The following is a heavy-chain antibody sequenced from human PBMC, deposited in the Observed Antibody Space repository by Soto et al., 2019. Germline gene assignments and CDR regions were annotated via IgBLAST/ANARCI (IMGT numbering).Heavy chain of an antibody. Sequence: PGGSLRLSCAASGFTVSSNYMSWVRQAPGKGLEWVSVIYSGGSTHYADSVKGRFTISRDNSKNTLYLQMNSLRAEDTAVYYCAKDRYYYDSSGYLPFDYWGQGTLVTVSS. J-gene: IGHJ4*02. V-gene: IGHV3-53*01. CDR3: AKDRYYYDSSGYLPFDY. CDR2: IYSGGST. D-gene: IGHD3-22*01. CDR1: GFTVSSNY.